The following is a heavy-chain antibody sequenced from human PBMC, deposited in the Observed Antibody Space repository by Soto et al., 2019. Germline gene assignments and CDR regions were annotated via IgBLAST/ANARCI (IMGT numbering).Heavy chain of an antibody. CDR1: GFTFSSYE. CDR2: ISSSGSTI. D-gene: IGHD3-3*01. CDR3: ARGPRRLKTDAFDI. V-gene: IGHV3-48*03. J-gene: IGHJ3*02. Sequence: VGSLRLSCAASGFTFSSYEMNWVRQAPGKGLEWVSYISSSGSTIYYADSVKGRFTISRDNAKNSLYLQMNSLRAEDTAVYYCARGPRRLKTDAFDIWGQGTMVTVSS.